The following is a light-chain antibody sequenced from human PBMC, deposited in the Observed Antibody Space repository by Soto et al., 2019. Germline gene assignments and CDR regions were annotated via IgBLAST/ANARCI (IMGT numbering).Light chain of an antibody. CDR1: SSDVGGYNY. CDR3: SSYAGSNNFVV. V-gene: IGLV2-8*01. CDR2: EVS. J-gene: IGLJ2*01. Sequence: QSALTQPPSASGSPGQSVTISCTGTSSDVGGYNYVSWYQQHPGKAPKLMLYEVSKRPSGVPARFSGSKSGNTASLTVSGLQAEDEADYYCSSYAGSNNFVVFGGGTKLTVL.